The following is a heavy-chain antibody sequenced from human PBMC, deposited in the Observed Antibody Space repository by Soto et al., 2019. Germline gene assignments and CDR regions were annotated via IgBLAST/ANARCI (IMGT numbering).Heavy chain of an antibody. CDR1: GGSTSSYY. CDR3: ARPYRSDWYGRLAI. Sequence: SETLSLTCTVSGGSTSSYYWSWIRQPPGKGLEWIAYVHYSGSTSYDPSLKSRVTISVDTSKNQLSLKLTSVTAADTAVYYCARPYRSDWYGRLAICGKGTMVTVSS. CDR2: VHYSGST. D-gene: IGHD6-19*01. V-gene: IGHV4-59*08. J-gene: IGHJ3*02.